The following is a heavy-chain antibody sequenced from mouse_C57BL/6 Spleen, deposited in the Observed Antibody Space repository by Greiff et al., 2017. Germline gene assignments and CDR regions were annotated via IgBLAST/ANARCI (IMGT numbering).Heavy chain of an antibody. CDR3: VRHDGDY. V-gene: IGHV10-1*01. D-gene: IGHD2-3*01. CDR1: GFSFNTYA. CDR2: IRRHSNSYAS. J-gene: IGHJ2*01. Sequence: GGVLVQPKGSLKLSCAASGFSFNTYAMNWVRQAPGKGLEWVARIRRHSNSYASYYADSVKDRFTLARDDSESMLYLKSNNMKTEDTAMYCGVRHDGDYWGQGTTLTVSS.